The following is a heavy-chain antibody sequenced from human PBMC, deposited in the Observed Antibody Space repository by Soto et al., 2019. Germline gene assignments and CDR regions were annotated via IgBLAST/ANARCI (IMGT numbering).Heavy chain of an antibody. CDR1: GFTFSNYA. CDR3: AKAYFVWSSEQPYYFDY. Sequence: EVQLLDSGGGLVQPGGSLRLSCAASGFTFSNYAMTWVRQGSGKGLEWVSGISGSGGRSYYADSVKGRFTISRDNSTSTLYLQMNSLRAEDTAVYYCAKAYFVWSSEQPYYFDYWGQGTLVTVSA. J-gene: IGHJ4*02. D-gene: IGHD3-16*01. V-gene: IGHV3-23*01. CDR2: ISGSGGRS.